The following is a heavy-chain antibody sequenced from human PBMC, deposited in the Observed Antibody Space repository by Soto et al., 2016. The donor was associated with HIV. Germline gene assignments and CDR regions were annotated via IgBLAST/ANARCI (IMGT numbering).Heavy chain of an antibody. CDR1: GYTFTSHG. CDR3: ARDPPYHDVDGGDF. CDR2: ISTYDANT. V-gene: IGHV1-18*01. J-gene: IGHJ4*02. D-gene: IGHD3-10*02. Sequence: QVQLMQSGAEVKKPGASVKVSCKASGYTFTSHGITWVRQAPGQGLEWMGWISTYDANTKYAQKFQGGVIMTTDTSTSTAYMELRTLKSEDTAVYYCARDPPYHDVDGGDFWGQGTLVTVSS.